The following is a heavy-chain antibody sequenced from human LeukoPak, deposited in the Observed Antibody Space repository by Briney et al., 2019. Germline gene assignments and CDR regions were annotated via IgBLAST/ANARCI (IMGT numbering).Heavy chain of an antibody. CDR1: GFTFSRYE. J-gene: IGHJ4*02. CDR3: ARDDYDSSTPYFSDY. CDR2: ISSSGTTI. Sequence: GGSLRLSCAASGFTFSRYEMNWVRQAPGKGLEWVSYISSSGTTIYYADSVKGRFTISRDNAQNSLFLQMNSLRAEDTAVYYCARDDYDSSTPYFSDYWGQGTLVTVSS. V-gene: IGHV3-48*03. D-gene: IGHD3-22*01.